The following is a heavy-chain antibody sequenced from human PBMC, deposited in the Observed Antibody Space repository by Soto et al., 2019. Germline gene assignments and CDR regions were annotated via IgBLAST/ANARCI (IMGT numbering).Heavy chain of an antibody. V-gene: IGHV4-31*03. J-gene: IGHJ5*02. D-gene: IGHD2-2*02. Sequence: PSETLSLTFTVSGGSISSGGYYWCWIRQHPGKSLEWIGYIYYSGSTYYNPSIKSRVTISVDTSKNHFSLKLSSVTAADTAVYYWARGGCSSTSCYKNGSDPWGKGTLVTVSS. CDR1: GGSISSGGYY. CDR2: IYYSGST. CDR3: ARGGCSSTSCYKNGSDP.